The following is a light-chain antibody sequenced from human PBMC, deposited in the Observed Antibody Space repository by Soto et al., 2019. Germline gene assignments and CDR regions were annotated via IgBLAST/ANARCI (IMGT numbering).Light chain of an antibody. V-gene: IGLV2-8*01. Sequence: QSALTQPPSASGSPGQSVSISCTGTGSDLGGFNSVSWYQQHPGKAPKLMIHEVIKRPSGVPDRFSGSKSDNTASLTVSGLQAEDEADYYSSSYTDSKNVLFGGGTKVTVL. CDR1: GSDLGGFNS. J-gene: IGLJ2*01. CDR2: EVI. CDR3: SSYTDSKNVL.